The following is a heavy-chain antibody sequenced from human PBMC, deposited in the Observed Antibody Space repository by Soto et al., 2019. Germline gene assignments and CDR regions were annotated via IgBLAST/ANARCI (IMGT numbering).Heavy chain of an antibody. V-gene: IGHV4-34*01. CDR3: ANMPGYCSSTSCYVRGWFDP. CDR2: INQSGST. Sequence: SQTLSLTCAVYGGSFSGYYWSWIRQPPGKGLEWIGEINQSGSTNYNPSLKSRVTLSVDTYKNHFSLKLSSVTAADTAVYYCANMPGYCSSTSCYVRGWFDPWGQGTLVTVS. CDR1: GGSFSGYY. D-gene: IGHD2-2*03. J-gene: IGHJ5*02.